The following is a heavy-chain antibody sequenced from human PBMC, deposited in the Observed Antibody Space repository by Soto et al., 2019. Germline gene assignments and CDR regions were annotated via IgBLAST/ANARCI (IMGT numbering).Heavy chain of an antibody. J-gene: IGHJ6*02. CDR3: ARGGHCNVRVKTYMDV. D-gene: IGHD2-8*01. V-gene: IGHV1-69*01. CDR2: IIPIFGTA. CDR1: GGTFSSYA. Sequence: QVQLVQSGAEVKKPGSSVKVSCKASGGTFSSYAISWVRQAPGQGLEWMGGIIPIFGTANYAQKFQGRVTITADDSTSTAYMELSSLRSEDTAVYDGARGGHCNVRVKTYMDVWGQGTTVTVSS.